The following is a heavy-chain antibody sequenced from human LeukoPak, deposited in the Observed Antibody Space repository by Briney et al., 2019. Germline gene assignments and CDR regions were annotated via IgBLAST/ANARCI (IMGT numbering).Heavy chain of an antibody. V-gene: IGHV1-2*02. CDR1: GYTFTGYY. CDR2: INPNSGGT. CDR3: ARGMVRGVIKPPRY. D-gene: IGHD3-10*01. Sequence: ASVKVSCKASGYTFTGYYMHWVRQAPGQGLEWMEWINPNSGGTNYAQKFQGRVTMTRDTSISTAYMELSRLRSDDTAVYYCARGMVRGVIKPPRYWGQGTLVTVSS. J-gene: IGHJ4*02.